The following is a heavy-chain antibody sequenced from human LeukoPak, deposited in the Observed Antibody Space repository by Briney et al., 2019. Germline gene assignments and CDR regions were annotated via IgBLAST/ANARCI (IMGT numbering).Heavy chain of an antibody. CDR1: GYTFTSYG. Sequence: GASVKVSCKASGYTFTSYGISWVRQAPGQGLEWMGWISAYNGNTNYAQELQGRVTMTTDTSTSTAYMELRSLRSDDTAVYYCARDRGYYTTYYYMDVWGKGTTVTISS. CDR3: ARDRGYYTTYYYMDV. V-gene: IGHV1-18*01. CDR2: ISAYNGNT. J-gene: IGHJ6*03. D-gene: IGHD3-22*01.